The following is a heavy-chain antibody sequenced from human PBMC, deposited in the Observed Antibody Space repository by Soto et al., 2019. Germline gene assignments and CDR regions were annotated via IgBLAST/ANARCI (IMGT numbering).Heavy chain of an antibody. J-gene: IGHJ6*02. Sequence: GGALTLSSPASRFTWSTYWMYWVPQAPGKGLVWVTHINSDENSTRNAANVKRRFTISRDNLTSTLYLQMNTLTAEETDVYYCARGKEGYYDGLDVWGQGST. CDR3: ARGKEGYYDGLDV. CDR2: INSDENST. D-gene: IGHD3-10*01. V-gene: IGHV3-74*01. CDR1: RFTWSTYW.